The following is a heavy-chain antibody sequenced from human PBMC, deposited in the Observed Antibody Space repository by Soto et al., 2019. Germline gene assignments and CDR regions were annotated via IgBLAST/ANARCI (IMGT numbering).Heavy chain of an antibody. CDR2: IYWNDDK. J-gene: IGHJ4*02. D-gene: IGHD2-2*01. CDR3: AHSRGADSTKPYYFDY. Sequence: QITLKESGPTLVKPTQTLTLTCTFSGFSLSTSGVGVGWIRQPPGKALEWLALIYWNDDKRYSASLKSRLTNTMNTSNTQVVLTMTNMDPVDTATYSGAHSRGADSTKPYYFDYWGKGTLVTVSS. V-gene: IGHV2-5*01. CDR1: GFSLSTSGVG.